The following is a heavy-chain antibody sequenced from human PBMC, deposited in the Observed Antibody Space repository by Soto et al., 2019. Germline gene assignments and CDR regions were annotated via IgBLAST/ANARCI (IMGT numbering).Heavy chain of an antibody. V-gene: IGHV1-69*13. J-gene: IGHJ6*02. CDR1: GGTFSSYA. CDR3: ARAAGVVPAAIWDYYYGMDV. D-gene: IGHD2-2*01. Sequence: SVKVSCKASGGTFSSYAISWVRQAPGQGLEWMGGIIPIFGTANYAQKFQGRVTITADESTSTAYMELSSLRSEDTAVYYCARAAGVVPAAIWDYYYGMDVWGQGTTVPVSS. CDR2: IIPIFGTA.